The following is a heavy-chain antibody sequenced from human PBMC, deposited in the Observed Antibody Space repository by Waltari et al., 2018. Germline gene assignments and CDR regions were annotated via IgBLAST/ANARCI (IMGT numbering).Heavy chain of an antibody. CDR3: ARGYVGAFDM. CDR1: GFTFTTFY. V-gene: IGHV3-7*01. J-gene: IGHJ3*02. Sequence: EVQVVESGGGLVQPGGSLRLSCAASGFTFTTFYMAWVRQTPGKGLEWVASIKQDGRAKYYVDSVRGRFTISRDNAKNSLFLQMNSLRAEDTAVYYCARGYVGAFDMWGQGTMVTVSS. CDR2: IKQDGRAK. D-gene: IGHD1-20*01.